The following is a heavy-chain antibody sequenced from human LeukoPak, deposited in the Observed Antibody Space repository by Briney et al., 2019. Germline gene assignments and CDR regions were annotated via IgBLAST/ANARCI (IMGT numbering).Heavy chain of an antibody. J-gene: IGHJ4*02. CDR2: VSPAYGRT. Sequence: GGSLRLSCSASGFSFNNYAMSWIRQAPGKGLTWVSLVSPAYGRTYYADSVKGRFTISRDNSNNMLSLYMSSLRADDTAVYYCAKERTIYYDMPNDWGQGTLVTVSS. CDR3: AKERTIYYDMPND. D-gene: IGHD3-22*01. CDR1: GFSFNNYA. V-gene: IGHV3-23*01.